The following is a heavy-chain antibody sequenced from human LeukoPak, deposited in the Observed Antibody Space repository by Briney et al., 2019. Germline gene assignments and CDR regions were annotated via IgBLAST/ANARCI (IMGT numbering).Heavy chain of an antibody. CDR1: GGTFSSYA. CDR2: IIPIFGTA. V-gene: IGHV1-69*13. Sequence: ASVNVSCKASGGTFSSYAISWVRQAPGQGLEWMGGIIPIFGTANYAQKFQGRVTITADESTSTAYMELSSLRSEDTAVYYCARVYGGNSGGHFDYWGQGTLVTVSS. CDR3: ARVYGGNSGGHFDY. J-gene: IGHJ4*02. D-gene: IGHD4-23*01.